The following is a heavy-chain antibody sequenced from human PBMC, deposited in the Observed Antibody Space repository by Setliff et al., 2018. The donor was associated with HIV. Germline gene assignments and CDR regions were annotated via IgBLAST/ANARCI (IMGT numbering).Heavy chain of an antibody. CDR2: TYSDDSP. V-gene: IGHV3-53*01. CDR1: GFSVSSSY. Sequence: PGGSLRLSCAATGFSVSSSYLSWVRQAPGKGLEWVSITYSDDSPYYTDSVKGRFTISRDNSKDTLYLQMNSLRAEDTAVYYCARAKGSGTYVFDIWGQGTMVTVS. CDR3: ARAKGSGTYVFDI. J-gene: IGHJ3*02. D-gene: IGHD2-15*01.